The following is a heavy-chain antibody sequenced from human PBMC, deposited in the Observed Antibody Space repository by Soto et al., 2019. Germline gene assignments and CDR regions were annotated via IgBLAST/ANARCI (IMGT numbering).Heavy chain of an antibody. V-gene: IGHV3-33*01. CDR3: ARELWSGAFDY. J-gene: IGHJ4*02. D-gene: IGHD3-3*01. Sequence: QVQLVESGGGVVQPGRSLRLSCAASGFTFSSYGMHWVRQAPGKGLEWVAVIWYDGSNKYNADSVKGRFTISRDNSKNTLYLQMNSLRAEETAVYYCARELWSGAFDYWGQGTLVTVSS. CDR1: GFTFSSYG. CDR2: IWYDGSNK.